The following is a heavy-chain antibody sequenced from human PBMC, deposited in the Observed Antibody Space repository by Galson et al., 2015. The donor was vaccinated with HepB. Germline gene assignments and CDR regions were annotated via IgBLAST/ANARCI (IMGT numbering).Heavy chain of an antibody. CDR1: GFTFGDYA. CDR3: TRDYGSGSRALQYYYGMDV. CDR2: IRSKAYGGTT. J-gene: IGHJ6*02. V-gene: IGHV3-49*03. Sequence: SLRLSCAASGFTFGDYAMSWFRQAPGKGLEWVGFIRSKAYGGTTEYAASVKGRFTISRDDSKSIAYLQMNSLKTEDTAVYYCTRDYGSGSRALQYYYGMDVWGQGTTVTVSS. D-gene: IGHD3-10*01.